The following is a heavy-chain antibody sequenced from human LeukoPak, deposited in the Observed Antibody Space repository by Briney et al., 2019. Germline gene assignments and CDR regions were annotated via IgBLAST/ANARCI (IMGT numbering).Heavy chain of an antibody. Sequence: GGPLRLSCAASGFTFNSYAMSWVRQAPGKGLEWVSAISGSGDRTFYADSVKGRLTISRDNSKNTLYLQLNTVRAEDTALYYCARGGTNYYYMDVWGNGTTVTVSS. J-gene: IGHJ6*03. D-gene: IGHD3-10*01. CDR1: GFTFNSYA. V-gene: IGHV3-23*01. CDR2: ISGSGDRT. CDR3: ARGGTNYYYMDV.